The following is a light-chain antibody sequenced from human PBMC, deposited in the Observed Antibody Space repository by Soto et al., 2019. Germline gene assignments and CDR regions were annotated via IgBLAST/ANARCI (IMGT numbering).Light chain of an antibody. CDR1: QSVSSSY. Sequence: DIVLTQSPATLSVSPGEGVTLSCRASQSVSSSYLAWYQQKPGQAPRLLIYGASTRATGIPARFSGSGSGTEFTLTISSLQSEDFAVYYCQKYNNWPRTFGQGTKVDIK. J-gene: IGKJ1*01. V-gene: IGKV3-15*01. CDR3: QKYNNWPRT. CDR2: GAS.